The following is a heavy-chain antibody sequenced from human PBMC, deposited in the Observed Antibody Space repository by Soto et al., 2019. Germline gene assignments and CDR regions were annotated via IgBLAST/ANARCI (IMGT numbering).Heavy chain of an antibody. D-gene: IGHD2-2*01. CDR2: IYYSGST. CDR1: GGSISSGDYY. Sequence: PSETLSLTCTVSGGSISSGDYYWSWIRQPPRKGLEWIGYIYYSGSTYYNTSLKKRVTISVDTSKKQFSLKLNSVTAADTDVYYSASARTGYCSSTSCYGNYYYYGMDVWGQGTTATVS. J-gene: IGHJ6*02. CDR3: ASARTGYCSSTSCYGNYYYYGMDV. V-gene: IGHV4-30-4*01.